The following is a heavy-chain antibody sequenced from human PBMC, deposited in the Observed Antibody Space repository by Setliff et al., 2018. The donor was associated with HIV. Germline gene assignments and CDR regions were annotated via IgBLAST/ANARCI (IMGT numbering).Heavy chain of an antibody. Sequence: PSETLSLTCAVYGGPLSGYYWSWIRQPPEKGLEWIGYLYYSGSTNYNPSLKSRVTISKDTSKNQFSLKLNSVTAADTAVYYCARLTRTSSNSYRGRFDPWGQGTLVTVSS. CDR3: ARLTRTSSNSYRGRFDP. CDR2: LYYSGST. CDR1: GGPLSGYY. V-gene: IGHV4-59*01. D-gene: IGHD6-13*01. J-gene: IGHJ5*02.